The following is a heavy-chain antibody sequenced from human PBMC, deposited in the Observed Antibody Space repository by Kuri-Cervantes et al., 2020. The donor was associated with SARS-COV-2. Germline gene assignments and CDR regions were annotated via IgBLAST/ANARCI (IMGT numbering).Heavy chain of an antibody. CDR2: IYTSGST. CDR3: ARDQDIVVVVAATPGRGAFDI. J-gene: IGHJ3*02. Sequence: SETLSLTCSVSNGSISSGSYYWSWIRQPAGKGLEWIGRIYTSGSTNYNPSLKSRVTISVDTSKNQFSLKLSSVTAADTAVYYCARDQDIVVVVAATPGRGAFDIWGQGTMVTVSS. V-gene: IGHV4-61*02. D-gene: IGHD2-15*01. CDR1: NGSISSGSYY.